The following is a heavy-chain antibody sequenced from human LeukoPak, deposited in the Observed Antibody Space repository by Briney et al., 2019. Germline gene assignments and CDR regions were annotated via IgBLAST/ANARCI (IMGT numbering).Heavy chain of an antibody. CDR1: EGTFTNYA. Sequence: SVKVSCKASEGTFTNYAFTWVRQAPGQGLEWMGRIIPMFGITNYAQKFQGSVTITADKSSDTTYMELSSLRSEDTAVYYCATDRVYYDSSGYYSLDYWGQGTLVTVSS. J-gene: IGHJ4*02. D-gene: IGHD3-22*01. V-gene: IGHV1-69*04. CDR2: IIPMFGIT. CDR3: ATDRVYYDSSGYYSLDY.